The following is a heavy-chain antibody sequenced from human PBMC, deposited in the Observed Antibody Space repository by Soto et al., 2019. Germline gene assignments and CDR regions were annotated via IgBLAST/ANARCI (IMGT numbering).Heavy chain of an antibody. CDR2: ISYDGDNE. Sequence: GGSLRLSCAASGFTFSTYSMNWVRQAPGKGLEWLAIISYDGDNEYYADSVRGRFTISRDNSKNTLYLQTNNLRHEDTAVYYCAKDLPSDYYDSSGLFDYWGQGTLVTVSS. J-gene: IGHJ4*02. CDR1: GFTFSTYS. CDR3: AKDLPSDYYDSSGLFDY. V-gene: IGHV3-30*18. D-gene: IGHD3-22*01.